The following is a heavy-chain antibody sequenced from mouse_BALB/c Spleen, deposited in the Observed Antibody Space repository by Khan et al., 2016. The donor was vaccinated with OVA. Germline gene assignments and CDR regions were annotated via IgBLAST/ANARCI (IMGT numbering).Heavy chain of an antibody. J-gene: IGHJ2*01. CDR2: TNPTNGRT. D-gene: IGHD1-1*01. CDR3: ARIKKIVATYFDY. Sequence: QVQLKQSGAELVKAGASVKMSCKASGYTFTSYWMHWVKQRLGQGLEWFAETNPTNGRTYYNEKFKSKATLTVDKSSSTAYMLLSGPTFEDSAVYYWARIKKIVATYFDYWGQGTTLTVDS. CDR1: GYTFTSYW. V-gene: IGHV1S81*02.